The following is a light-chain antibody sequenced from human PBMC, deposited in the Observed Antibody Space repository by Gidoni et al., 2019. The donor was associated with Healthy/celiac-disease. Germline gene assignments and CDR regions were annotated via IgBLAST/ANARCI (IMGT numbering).Light chain of an antibody. Sequence: QSVLTQPPSVSGTPWPRVTISCSGSSSNLGSNTVNWYQQLPGTAPKLLIYSNNQRPSGVPDRFSGSKSGTSASLAISGLQSEDEADYYCAAWDDSLNGRVFGGGTKLTVL. V-gene: IGLV1-44*01. J-gene: IGLJ3*02. CDR3: AAWDDSLNGRV. CDR1: SSNLGSNT. CDR2: SNN.